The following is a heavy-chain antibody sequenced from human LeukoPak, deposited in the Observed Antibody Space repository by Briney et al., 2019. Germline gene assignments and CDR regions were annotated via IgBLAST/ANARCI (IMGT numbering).Heavy chain of an antibody. CDR1: GYTFTSYD. CDR2: MNPNSGNT. J-gene: IGHJ4*02. CDR3: ARGQMAGIAARRGFDY. Sequence: ASVKVSCKASGYTFTSYDINWVRQATGQGLEWMGWMNPNSGNTGYAQKFRGRVTMTRNTSISTAYMELSSLRSEDTAVYYCARGQMAGIAARRGFDYWGQGTLVTVSS. D-gene: IGHD6-6*01. V-gene: IGHV1-8*01.